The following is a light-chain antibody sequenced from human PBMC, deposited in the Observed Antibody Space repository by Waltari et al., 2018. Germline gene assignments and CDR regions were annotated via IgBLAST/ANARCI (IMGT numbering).Light chain of an antibody. Sequence: DIQLTQSPSFLSASVGDRVTITCRSSQGIGNSLAWYQQQPGEAPKLLISAASTLQSGVPSRFSGSGSGTEFTLTIRSLQPEDFATYYCQQLNSFPYTFGQGTKLDIK. V-gene: IGKV1-9*01. J-gene: IGKJ2*01. CDR1: QGIGNS. CDR3: QQLNSFPYT. CDR2: AAS.